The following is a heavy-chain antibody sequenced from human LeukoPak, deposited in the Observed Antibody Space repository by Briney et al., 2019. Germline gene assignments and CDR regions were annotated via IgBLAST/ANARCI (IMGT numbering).Heavy chain of an antibody. J-gene: IGHJ4*02. V-gene: IGHV4-61*01. CDR3: ARGAGSVVRGDVHFDY. CDR2: IFHTGST. Sequence: NPSETLSLTCTVSGGSISSGTYYWTWIRQPPGKGLEWIGFIFHTGSTNYTPSLKSRITMSVESSKNQFSLKVTSVTAADTAVYYCARGAGSVVRGDVHFDYWGQGSLVTVSS. CDR1: GGSISSGTYY. D-gene: IGHD3-10*01.